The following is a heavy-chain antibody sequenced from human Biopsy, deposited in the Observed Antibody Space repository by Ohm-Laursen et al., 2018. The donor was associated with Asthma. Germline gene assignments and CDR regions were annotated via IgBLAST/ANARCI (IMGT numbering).Heavy chain of an antibody. CDR1: GDSIDSGDYS. CDR3: ARGWNCGGDCYSLDS. J-gene: IGHJ4*02. Sequence: TLSLTCTVYGDSIDSGDYSWTWIRQSPRVGLEWIGYIYRNGDTYYNPTLKNRVTISIDRSKNQFSLRRRSVTAADTAVYYCARGWNCGGDCYSLDSWGQGTLVTVSS. CDR2: IYRNGDT. D-gene: IGHD2-21*02. V-gene: IGHV4-30-2*06.